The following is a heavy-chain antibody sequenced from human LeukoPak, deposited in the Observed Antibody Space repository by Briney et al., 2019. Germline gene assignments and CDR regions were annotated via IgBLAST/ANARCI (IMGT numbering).Heavy chain of an antibody. CDR2: IYYSGST. D-gene: IGHD4-17*01. V-gene: IGHV4-30-4*01. CDR1: GGSISSGDYY. CDR3: ARGGDYGDYDVGLDWFDP. J-gene: IGHJ5*02. Sequence: SQTLSPTCTVSGGSISSGDYYWSWTRQPPGKGLEWIGYIYYSGSTYYNPSLKSRVTISVDTSKNQFSLKLSSVTAADTAVYYCARGGDYGDYDVGLDWFDPWGQGTLVTVST.